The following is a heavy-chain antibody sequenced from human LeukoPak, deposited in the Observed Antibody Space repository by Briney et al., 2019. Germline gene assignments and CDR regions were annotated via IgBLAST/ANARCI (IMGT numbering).Heavy chain of an antibody. V-gene: IGHV3-48*02. D-gene: IGHD5-24*01. CDR3: GRKWRSLQTFDY. CDR1: GFTFSSYS. J-gene: IGHJ4*02. CDR2: ISSSSSTI. Sequence: GGSLRLSCAASGFTFSSYSMNWVRQAPGKGLEWVSYISSSSSTIYYADSVKGRFTISRDNAKNSLYLQMNSLRDEDTAVYYWGRKWRSLQTFDYGGREPRATVP.